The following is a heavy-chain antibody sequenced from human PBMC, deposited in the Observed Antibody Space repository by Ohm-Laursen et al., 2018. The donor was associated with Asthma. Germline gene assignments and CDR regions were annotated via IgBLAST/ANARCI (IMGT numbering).Heavy chain of an antibody. D-gene: IGHD4-17*01. CDR1: GGSVSSGSYY. V-gene: IGHV2-26*01. J-gene: IGHJ4*02. CDR2: IFSKDEK. Sequence: ETLSLTCAVSGGSVSSGSYYWSWIRQPPGKALEWLAHIFSKDEKSYSTSLKNRLTISKDTSKNQVVLTMTNMDPMDTSTYYCARIREGFDYGVLFDYWGQGTLVTVSS. CDR3: ARIREGFDYGVLFDY.